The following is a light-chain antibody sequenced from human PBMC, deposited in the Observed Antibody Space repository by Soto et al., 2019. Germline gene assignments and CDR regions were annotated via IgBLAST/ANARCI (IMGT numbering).Light chain of an antibody. V-gene: IGKV1-39*01. Sequence: DVQMTQSPASLAASVGDRVTITCRASQSITTYLNWYQHKEGTAPKLLIYGASSLHSGVPPRFSGSGSGTDFTLTISSLQSEDFAVYYCQQYNNWPQTFGQGTKVDIK. CDR3: QQYNNWPQT. J-gene: IGKJ1*01. CDR1: QSITTY. CDR2: GAS.